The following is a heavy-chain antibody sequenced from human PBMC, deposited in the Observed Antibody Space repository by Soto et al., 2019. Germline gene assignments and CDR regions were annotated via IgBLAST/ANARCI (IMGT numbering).Heavy chain of an antibody. CDR3: ARSMTTVSTDGAFDI. CDR1: NSFTNYW. J-gene: IGHJ3*02. CDR2: IYPGDSDT. Sequence: GESLKISCKGSNSFTNYWIGWVRQMPGKGLEWMGIIYPGDSDTRYSPSFQGQFTISADKSISTAYLQWSSLKASDTAMYYCARSMTTVSTDGAFDIWGQGTMVTVSS. V-gene: IGHV5-51*01. D-gene: IGHD4-4*01.